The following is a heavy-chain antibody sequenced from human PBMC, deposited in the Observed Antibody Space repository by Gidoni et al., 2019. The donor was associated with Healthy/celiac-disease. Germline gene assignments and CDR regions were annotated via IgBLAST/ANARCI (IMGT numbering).Heavy chain of an antibody. D-gene: IGHD3-3*02. V-gene: IGHV1-69*04. CDR1: RGTFSIYA. CDR2: IIPILGIA. Sequence: QVQLVQSGAEVKKPGSSVKVSCNASRGTFSIYAISWVRQAPGQGLEWMGRIIPILGIANYAQKFQGRVTITADKSTSTAYMELSSLRSEDTAVYYCARDPPSFSPHYYDGMDVWGQGTTVTVSS. J-gene: IGHJ6*02. CDR3: ARDPPSFSPHYYDGMDV.